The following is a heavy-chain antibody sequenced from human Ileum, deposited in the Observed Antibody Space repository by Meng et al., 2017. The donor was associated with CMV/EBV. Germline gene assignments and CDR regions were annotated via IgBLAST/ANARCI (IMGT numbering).Heavy chain of an antibody. CDR1: FRFSYYW. CDR2: INADGSST. Sequence: FRFSYYWMHWVHHAPGKGLVWVSTINADGSSTTYADSVKGRFTITRDNAKNTLYLQMDSLRAEDTAVYYCVRGAGRRDGYNYLGYFDYWGQGTLVTVSS. V-gene: IGHV3-74*01. CDR3: VRGAGRRDGYNYLGYFDY. J-gene: IGHJ4*02. D-gene: IGHD5-24*01.